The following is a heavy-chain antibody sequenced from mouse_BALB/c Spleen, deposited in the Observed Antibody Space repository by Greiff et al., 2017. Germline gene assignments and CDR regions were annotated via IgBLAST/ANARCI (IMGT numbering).Heavy chain of an antibody. D-gene: IGHD1-2*01. J-gene: IGHJ3*01. Sequence: QVQLQQSGAELVKPGASVKLSCKASGYTFTSYYMYWVKQRPGQGLEWIGEINPSNGGTNFNEKFKSKATLTVDKSSSTAYMQLSSPTSEDSAVYYCSSYYGYRAYWGQGTLVTVSA. CDR1: GYTFTSYY. V-gene: IGHV1S81*02. CDR3: SSYYGYRAY. CDR2: INPSNGGT.